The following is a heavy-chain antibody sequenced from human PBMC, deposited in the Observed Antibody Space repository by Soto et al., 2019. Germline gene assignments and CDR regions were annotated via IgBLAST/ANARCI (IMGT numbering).Heavy chain of an antibody. D-gene: IGHD3-22*01. CDR3: ARPFYDTSGYYHLDY. V-gene: IGHV5-10-1*01. CDR2: IDPSDSYT. Sequence: PGESLKISCKGSGYNFDNNWITWVRQMPGKGLEWMGRIDPSDSYTKYSPSFQGHVTISADESTRTAYLMWSSLKASDTAIYYCARPFYDTSGYYHLDYWGQATLVTVS. J-gene: IGHJ4*02. CDR1: GYNFDNNW.